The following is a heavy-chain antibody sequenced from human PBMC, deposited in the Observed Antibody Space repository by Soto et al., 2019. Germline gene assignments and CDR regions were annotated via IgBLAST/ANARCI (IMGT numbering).Heavy chain of an antibody. Sequence: ASVKVSCKASGGTFSSYAISWVRQAPGQGLEWMGGIIPIFGTANYAQKFQGRVTITADESTSTAYMELSSLRSEDTAVYYCARDRGYCSGGNCSYNYYGMDVWGQGTTVTVSS. CDR2: IIPIFGTA. J-gene: IGHJ6*02. CDR1: GGTFSSYA. D-gene: IGHD2-15*01. CDR3: ARDRGYCSGGNCSYNYYGMDV. V-gene: IGHV1-69*13.